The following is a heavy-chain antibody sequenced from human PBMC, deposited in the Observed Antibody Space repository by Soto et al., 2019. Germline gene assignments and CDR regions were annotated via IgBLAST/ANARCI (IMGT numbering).Heavy chain of an antibody. V-gene: IGHV1-69*06. CDR3: ARGHCSSTSCYHLPLEWFQSY. D-gene: IGHD2-2*01. J-gene: IGHJ4*02. CDR1: GGTFSSYA. CDR2: IIPIFGTA. Sequence: VKVSCKASGGTFSSYAISWVRQAPGQGLEWMGGIIPIFGTANYAQKFQGRVTITADKSTSPAYMELSSLRSEDTTVYYCARGHCSSTSCYHLPLEWFQSYWGQGTLVTVSS.